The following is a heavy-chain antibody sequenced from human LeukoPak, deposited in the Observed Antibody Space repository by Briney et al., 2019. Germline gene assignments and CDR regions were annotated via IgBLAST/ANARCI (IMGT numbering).Heavy chain of an antibody. CDR3: TRGGYYDSSGHPYFDY. J-gene: IGHJ4*02. V-gene: IGHV3-49*03. CDR2: IRSKAYGGTA. D-gene: IGHD3-22*01. Sequence: GRSLRLSCTVSGFTFGDYAMSWFRQAPGKGLEWVGFIRSKAYGGTAEYAASVKGRFTISRDDSKYIAYLQMNSLKTEDTAVYYCTRGGYYDSSGHPYFDYWGQGTLVTVSS. CDR1: GFTFGDYA.